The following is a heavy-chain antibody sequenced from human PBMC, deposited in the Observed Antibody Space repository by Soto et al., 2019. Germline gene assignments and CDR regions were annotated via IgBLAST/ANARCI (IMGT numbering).Heavy chain of an antibody. Sequence: SETLSLTCTVSGCSISSGGYFWSWIRQHPGKGLEWIGYIYYSGSTYYNPSLKTRVSISVDTSKNQFSLKLSSVTAADTAVYYCARNGGAPLYYFDYWGQGTLVTVSS. CDR3: ARNGGAPLYYFDY. CDR1: GCSISSGGYF. CDR2: IYYSGST. D-gene: IGHD2-21*01. V-gene: IGHV4-31*03. J-gene: IGHJ4*02.